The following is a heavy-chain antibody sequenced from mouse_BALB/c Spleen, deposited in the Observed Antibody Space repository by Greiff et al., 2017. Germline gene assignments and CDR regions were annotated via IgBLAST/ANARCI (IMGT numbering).Heavy chain of an antibody. Sequence: QVQLQQSGAELVKPGASVKLSCKASGYTFTSYWMHWVKQRPGQGLEWIGEINPSNGRTNYNEKFKSKATLTVDKSSRTAYMQLSSLTSEDSAVYYCARYYTTGAWFAYWGQGTLVTVSA. D-gene: IGHD2-12*01. CDR3: ARYYTTGAWFAY. J-gene: IGHJ3*01. CDR2: INPSNGRT. V-gene: IGHV1S81*02. CDR1: GYTFTSYW.